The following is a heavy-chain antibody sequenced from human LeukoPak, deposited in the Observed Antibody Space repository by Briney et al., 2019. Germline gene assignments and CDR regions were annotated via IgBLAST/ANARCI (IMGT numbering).Heavy chain of an antibody. Sequence: GGSQRLSCAASRLTFSSYEMNWVRQAPGKGLEWVSYISGSGSTIYYADSVKGRFTNDRDNAKNLLFLQMSLIRAEDADVYNWTKDKGIFGALCCWGPGTLVTVSS. D-gene: IGHD3-3*01. V-gene: IGHV3-48*03. CDR1: RLTFSSYE. CDR2: ISGSGSTI. CDR3: TKDKGIFGALCC. J-gene: IGHJ4*02.